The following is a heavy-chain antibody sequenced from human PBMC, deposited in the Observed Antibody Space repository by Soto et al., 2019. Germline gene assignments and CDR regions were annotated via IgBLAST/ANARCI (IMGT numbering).Heavy chain of an antibody. CDR1: GFTFSSYW. CDR3: AREEYYDFCSGYWGHWFDP. CDR2: INSDGSST. V-gene: IGHV3-74*01. J-gene: IGHJ5*02. Sequence: EVQLVESGGGLVQPGGSLRLSCAASGFTFSSYWMHWVRQAPGKGLVWVSRINSDGSSTSYADSVKGRFTISRDNAKNTLYLQMNSRRAEDTAVYYCAREEYYDFCSGYWGHWFDPWGQGTLVTVSS. D-gene: IGHD3-3*01.